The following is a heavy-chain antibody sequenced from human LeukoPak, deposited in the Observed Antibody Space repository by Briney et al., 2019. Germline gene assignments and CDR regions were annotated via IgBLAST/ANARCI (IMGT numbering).Heavy chain of an antibody. V-gene: IGHV3-30-3*01. Sequence: GRSLRLSCAASGFTFSSYAMHWVRQAPGKGLEWVAVISYDGSNKYYADSVKGRFTISRDNSKNTLYLQMNSLRAEDTALYYCARDGVRAVTFNHYYFLDVWGKGTTVTVSS. CDR3: ARDGVRAVTFNHYYFLDV. CDR2: ISYDGSNK. J-gene: IGHJ6*03. D-gene: IGHD3-10*01. CDR1: GFTFSSYA.